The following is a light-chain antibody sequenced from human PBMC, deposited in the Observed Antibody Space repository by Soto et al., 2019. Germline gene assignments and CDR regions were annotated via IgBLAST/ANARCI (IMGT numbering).Light chain of an antibody. J-gene: IGLJ1*01. CDR2: GNN. CDR3: QSYDSSLISYV. CDR1: SSNIGAGYD. V-gene: IGLV1-40*01. Sequence: QSVLTQPPSVSGAPGQRVTISCTGSSSNIGAGYDVHWYQQLPGTAPKLLIYGNNNRPSGVLDRFSGSKSGTSASLAITGLQAEDEADYYCQSYDSSLISYVFGTGTKLTVL.